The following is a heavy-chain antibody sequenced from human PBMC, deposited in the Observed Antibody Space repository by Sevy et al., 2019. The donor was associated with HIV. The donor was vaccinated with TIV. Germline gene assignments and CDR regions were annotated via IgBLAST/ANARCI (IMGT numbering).Heavy chain of an antibody. Sequence: ASVKVSCKASGGTFSSYAISWVRQAPGQGLEWMGGIIPIFGTANYAQKFQGRVTITADESTSTAYMELSSLGSEDTAVYYCARDPMGYCSGGSCHKTERYYYYGMDVWGQGTTVTVSS. CDR2: IIPIFGTA. J-gene: IGHJ6*02. CDR1: GGTFSSYA. D-gene: IGHD2-15*01. CDR3: ARDPMGYCSGGSCHKTERYYYYGMDV. V-gene: IGHV1-69*13.